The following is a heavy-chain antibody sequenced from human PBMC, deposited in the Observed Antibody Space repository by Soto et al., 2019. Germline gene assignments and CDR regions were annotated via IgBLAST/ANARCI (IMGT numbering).Heavy chain of an antibody. CDR3: AREDYGGNSPSSSGMDV. Sequence: QVQLVQSGAEVKKLGSSVKVSCNASGGTFSSYTISWVRQAPGQGLEWIGRIIPILGIANYAQKFQGRVTINANKSMSTAYTELSSLRSVDTAVDYCAREDYGGNSPSSSGMDVWGQGSTVTVSS. V-gene: IGHV1-69*08. CDR1: GGTFSSYT. CDR2: IIPILGIA. D-gene: IGHD2-21*02. J-gene: IGHJ6*02.